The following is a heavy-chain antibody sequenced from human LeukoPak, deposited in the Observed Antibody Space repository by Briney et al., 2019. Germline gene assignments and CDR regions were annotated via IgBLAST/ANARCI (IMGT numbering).Heavy chain of an antibody. V-gene: IGHV1-2*02. D-gene: IGHD6-6*01. CDR1: GYGYY. CDR2: INPNSGGT. CDR3: ARSIAARPGP. Sequence: GASVKVSCKASGYGYYMHWVRQAPGQGLEWMGWINPNSGGTKYAQKFQGRVTMTWDTSISTAYMELSRLRSDDTAVYYCARSIAARPGPWGQGTLVTVSS. J-gene: IGHJ5*02.